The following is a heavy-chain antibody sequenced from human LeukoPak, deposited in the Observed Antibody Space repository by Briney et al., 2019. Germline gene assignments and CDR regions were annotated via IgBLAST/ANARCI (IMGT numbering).Heavy chain of an antibody. D-gene: IGHD3-10*01. CDR2: IYSGGNT. J-gene: IGHJ4*02. Sequence: SGGSLRLSCAASGFTVSRNYMSWVRQAPGKGLEWVSVIYSGGNTYYADFVKVRFTISRDNSKNTLYLQINSLTAEDTAVYYCANLPRGDYWGLGTLVTVSS. V-gene: IGHV3-53*01. CDR3: ANLPRGDY. CDR1: GFTVSRNY.